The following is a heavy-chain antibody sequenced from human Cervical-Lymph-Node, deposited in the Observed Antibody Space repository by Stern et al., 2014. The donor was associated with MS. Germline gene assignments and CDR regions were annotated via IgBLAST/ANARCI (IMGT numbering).Heavy chain of an antibody. D-gene: IGHD2-21*02. J-gene: IGHJ4*02. Sequence: EVQLEESGGGLVQPGRSLRLSCTASGFTFGNYAMSWFRQAPGKGLEWVGFIRSTPIGGTTEYAASVKDRFTISRDDSKSIAHLQINSLKNEDTAVYYCTRNRKNCGGDCYFYYFDFWGQGTLVTVSS. CDR3: TRNRKNCGGDCYFYYFDF. V-gene: IGHV3-49*03. CDR1: GFTFGNYA. CDR2: IRSTPIGGTT.